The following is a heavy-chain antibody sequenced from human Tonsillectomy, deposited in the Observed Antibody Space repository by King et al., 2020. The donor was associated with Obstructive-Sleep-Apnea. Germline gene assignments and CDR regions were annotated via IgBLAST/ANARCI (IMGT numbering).Heavy chain of an antibody. CDR1: GFTFNSHG. CDR2: IRYDGFNK. D-gene: IGHD6-19*01. V-gene: IGHV3-30*02. J-gene: IGHJ4*02. CDR3: AEGRDSSGWTFDY. Sequence: ESGGGVVQPGGSLRLSCAASGFTFNSHGMHWVRQAPGKGLEWVAFIRYDGFNKYYADSVKGRFTISRDSSKNTLYLQMNSLRAEDTAVYYCAEGRDSSGWTFDYWGQGTLVIVSS.